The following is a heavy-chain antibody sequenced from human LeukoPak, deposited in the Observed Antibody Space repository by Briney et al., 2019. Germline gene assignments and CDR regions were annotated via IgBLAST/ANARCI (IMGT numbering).Heavy chain of an antibody. CDR1: GFIFSSYN. CDR2: IWYDGNRK. Sequence: PGTSLRLSCAASGFIFSSYNMHWVRQAPGKGLEWVAVIWYDGNRKYYEDSVKGRFTISRDNSKNTLYLQMNSLRAEDTAVYYCARDLLYYDSSGSFDYWGQGTLVTVSS. J-gene: IGHJ4*02. CDR3: ARDLLYYDSSGSFDY. D-gene: IGHD3-22*01. V-gene: IGHV3-33*01.